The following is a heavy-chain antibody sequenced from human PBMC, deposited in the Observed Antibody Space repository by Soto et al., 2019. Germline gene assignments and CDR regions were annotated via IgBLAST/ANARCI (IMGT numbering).Heavy chain of an antibody. Sequence: ASETLSLTCTVSGASMNSYHWSWIRQPAGKGLEWMGHIHSSWSTNYNPSLKSRVTMSVDTSKNQISLRLMSLAAADTAVYYCARDRGVAAAGITWFDPWGQGSLVTVSS. CDR3: ARDRGVAAAGITWFDP. J-gene: IGHJ5*02. V-gene: IGHV4-4*07. CDR2: IHSSWST. CDR1: GASMNSYH. D-gene: IGHD6-13*01.